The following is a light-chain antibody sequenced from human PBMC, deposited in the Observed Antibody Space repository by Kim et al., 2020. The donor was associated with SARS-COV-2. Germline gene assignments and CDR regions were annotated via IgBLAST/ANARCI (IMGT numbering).Light chain of an antibody. J-gene: IGKJ2*01. Sequence: SSSIGDRVTITCRSTQSINTFLNWYQQKPGKAPTLLLYSASSLESGVPSRFRGSGFGTDFTLTIRSLQPEDFAIYYCQQSFITPHTFGQGTKLEI. CDR2: SAS. CDR3: QQSFITPHT. CDR1: QSINTF. V-gene: IGKV1-39*01.